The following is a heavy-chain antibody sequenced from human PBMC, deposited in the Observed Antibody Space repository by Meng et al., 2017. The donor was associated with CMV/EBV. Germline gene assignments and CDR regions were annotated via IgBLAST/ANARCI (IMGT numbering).Heavy chain of an antibody. V-gene: IGHV4-59*01. CDR2: IYYSGST. J-gene: IGHJ6*02. CDR1: GCAISSSY. CDR3: ARGGSDGSFYYYGMDV. Sequence: SETLSPTCTVSGCAISSSYWSWIPQPPGKGLDWIGYIYYSGSTNYNTPLKSRVTISVDTSKNQYSLKLSAVTAADTAVYYCARGGSDGSFYYYGMDVWGQGTTVTVSS. D-gene: IGHD5-18*01.